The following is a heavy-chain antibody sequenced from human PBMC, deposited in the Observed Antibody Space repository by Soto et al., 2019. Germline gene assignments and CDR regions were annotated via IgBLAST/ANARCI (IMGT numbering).Heavy chain of an antibody. CDR3: ARTLVGSSGYPSGGMDV. V-gene: IGHV1-69*01. CDR1: GGTFSSYA. D-gene: IGHD5-12*01. CDR2: IIPIFGTA. Sequence: QVQLVQSGAEVKKPGSSVKVSCKASGGTFSSYAISWVRQAPGQGLEWMGGIIPIFGTANYAQKFQGRVTITEDESTSTAYMELSSMRSEDTAVYYCARTLVGSSGYPSGGMDVWGQGTTVTVSS. J-gene: IGHJ6*02.